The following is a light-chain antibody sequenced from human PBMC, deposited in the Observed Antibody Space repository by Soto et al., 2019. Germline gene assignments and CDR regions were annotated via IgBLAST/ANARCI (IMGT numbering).Light chain of an antibody. J-gene: IGLJ1*01. CDR2: ANN. CDR3: QSYDSSLSRSYV. V-gene: IGLV1-40*01. Sequence: QSVLTQPPSVSGAPGQRVTISCTGSSSNIGAGYDVHWYQQLPGAAPKLLIYANNNRPSGVPDRFSGSKSDTSASLAITGLQAEDEADYYCQSYDSSLSRSYVFGTGTKLTV. CDR1: SSNIGAGYD.